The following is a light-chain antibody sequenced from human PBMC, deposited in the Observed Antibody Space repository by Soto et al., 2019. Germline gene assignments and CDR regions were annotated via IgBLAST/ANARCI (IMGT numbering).Light chain of an antibody. CDR2: GAS. CDR1: QSVSRSF. V-gene: IGKV3-20*01. CDR3: QQYDTSPRT. J-gene: IGKJ2*01. Sequence: EIVMTQSPGTLSLSPGERATLSCRASQSVSRSFLAWYQQKPGQAPRLLIYGASSRATGITDRFSGSGYGTDFTLTISRLEPEDSSLYYCQQYDTSPRTFGQVTKLEI.